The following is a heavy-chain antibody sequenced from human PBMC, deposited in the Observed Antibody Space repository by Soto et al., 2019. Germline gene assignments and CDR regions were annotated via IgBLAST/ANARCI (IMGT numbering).Heavy chain of an antibody. V-gene: IGHV4-34*01. CDR2: INHSGSA. J-gene: IGHJ4*02. Sequence: SQTLSLTCDVYGGSFSDYIWTWIRQTPGKGLQWIGQINHSGSANYNPSLKSRVTISVHTSSSQFSLELSSVTAADTAVYYCARGLISGSHYSGGWYYFDSWGQGTQVT. CDR1: GGSFSDYI. CDR3: ARGLISGSHYSGGWYYFDS. D-gene: IGHD1-26*01.